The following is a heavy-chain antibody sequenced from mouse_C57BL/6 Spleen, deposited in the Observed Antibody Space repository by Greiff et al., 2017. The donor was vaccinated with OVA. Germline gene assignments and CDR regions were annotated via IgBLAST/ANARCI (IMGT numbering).Heavy chain of an antibody. CDR1: GYAFSSYW. Sequence: VQLQESGAELVKPGASVKISCKASGYAFSSYWMNWVKQRPGKGLEWIGQIYPGDGDTNYNGKFKSKATLTVDKPSSTAYMQLSSLTSEDSAVYYCARETTVVYWYFDVWGTGTTVTVSS. D-gene: IGHD1-1*01. V-gene: IGHV1-80*01. J-gene: IGHJ1*03. CDR2: IYPGDGDT. CDR3: ARETTVVYWYFDV.